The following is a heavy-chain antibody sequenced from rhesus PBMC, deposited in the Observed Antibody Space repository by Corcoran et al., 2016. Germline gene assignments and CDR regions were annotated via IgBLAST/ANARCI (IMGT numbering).Heavy chain of an antibody. J-gene: IGHJ4*01. Sequence: QLQLQASGPGLVNPLETLSVTCAVSGGSTSSSYWSWIRQAPGQVLEWIGYIYGSGHSTNYNPSLKSRVTLSVDTSKNQFSLKLGSVTAADTAVYYCASYSSGWYDDYFDYWGQGVLVTVSS. CDR3: ASYSSGWYDDYFDY. V-gene: IGHV4-169*01. CDR2: IYGSGHST. D-gene: IGHD6-31*01. CDR1: GGSTSSSY.